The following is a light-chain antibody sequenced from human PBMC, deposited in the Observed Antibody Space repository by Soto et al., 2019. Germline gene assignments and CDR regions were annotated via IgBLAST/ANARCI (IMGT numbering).Light chain of an antibody. CDR2: EVS. CDR3: SSYGGSNNLEV. CDR1: SSDVGGYNY. Sequence: QSALTQPPSASGSPGQSVTISCTGTSSDVGGYNYVSWYQQHPGKAPKLMIYEVSKRPSGVPDRFSGSKSGNTASLTVSGLQAEDEADYYCSSYGGSNNLEVFGGGTKLTVL. J-gene: IGLJ2*01. V-gene: IGLV2-8*01.